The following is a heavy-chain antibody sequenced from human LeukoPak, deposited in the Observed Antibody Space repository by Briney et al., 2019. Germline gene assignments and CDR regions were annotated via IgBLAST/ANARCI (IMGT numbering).Heavy chain of an antibody. V-gene: IGHV3-21*01. CDR1: GFTFSSYS. D-gene: IGHD3-10*01. CDR2: ISSSSSYI. CDR3: ASARPGSGSYNY. J-gene: IGHJ4*02. Sequence: GGSLRLSCAASGFTFSSYSMNWVRQAPGKGLEWVSSISSSSSYIYYADSVKGRFTISRDNAKNSLYLQMNSLRAEDTAVYYCASARPGSGSYNYWGRGTLVTVSS.